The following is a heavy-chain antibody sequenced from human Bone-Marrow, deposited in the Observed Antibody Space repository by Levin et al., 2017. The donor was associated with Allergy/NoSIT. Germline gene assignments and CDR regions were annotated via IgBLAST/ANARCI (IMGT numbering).Heavy chain of an antibody. CDR1: GFTFSSYA. Sequence: GGSLRLSCAASGFTFSSYALTWVRQAPGKGLEWVSSVSGNGGSTYYADSVKGRFTISRDNSKNIVYLHMNGLRGDDTAIYYCAKDPHYDFLSPFYEIWGQGARITVST. D-gene: IGHD3-3*01. CDR3: AKDPHYDFLSPFYEI. V-gene: IGHV3-23*01. J-gene: IGHJ4*02. CDR2: VSGNGGST.